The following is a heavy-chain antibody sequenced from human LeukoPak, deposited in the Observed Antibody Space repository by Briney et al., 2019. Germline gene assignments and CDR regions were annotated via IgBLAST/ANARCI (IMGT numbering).Heavy chain of an antibody. J-gene: IGHJ6*02. D-gene: IGHD2-2*01. CDR1: GYTFTSYG. Sequence: ASVKVSCKASGYTFTSYGISWVRQAPGQGPEWMGWISAYNGNTNYAQKLQGRVTMTTDTSTSTAYMELRSLRSDDTAVYYCARAQLPYYYYGMDVWGQGTTVTVSS. CDR3: ARAQLPYYYYGMDV. V-gene: IGHV1-18*01. CDR2: ISAYNGNT.